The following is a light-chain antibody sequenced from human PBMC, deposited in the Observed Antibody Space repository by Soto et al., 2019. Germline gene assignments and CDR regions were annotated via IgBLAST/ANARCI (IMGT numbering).Light chain of an antibody. V-gene: IGKV3-20*01. CDR2: AAS. J-gene: IGKJ1*01. Sequence: EIVWTQSPGTLSLSPGERATLSCRASQSVRNNYLAWYQQRPGQAPRLLIYAASSRAIGVPDRFSGGGSGTEYTLTISSLQSEDFAVYYCQQYNNWPRTFGQGTKVDIK. CDR3: QQYNNWPRT. CDR1: QSVRNNY.